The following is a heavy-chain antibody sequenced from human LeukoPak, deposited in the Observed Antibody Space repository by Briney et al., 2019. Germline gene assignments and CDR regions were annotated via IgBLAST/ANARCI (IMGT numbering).Heavy chain of an antibody. D-gene: IGHD3-10*01. J-gene: IGHJ5*02. CDR3: AKGPYYYGSGSYDP. V-gene: IGHV3-30*18. Sequence: GGSLRLSCVASGFTFSSYGMHWVRQAPGKGLEWVAVISYDGSNKYYADSVKGRFTISRDNSKNTLYLQMNSLRAEDTAVYYCAKGPYYYGSGSYDPWGQGTLVTVSS. CDR1: GFTFSSYG. CDR2: ISYDGSNK.